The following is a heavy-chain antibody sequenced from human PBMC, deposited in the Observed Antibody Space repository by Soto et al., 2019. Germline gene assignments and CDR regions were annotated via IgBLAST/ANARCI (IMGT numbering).Heavy chain of an antibody. CDR1: GFTFSSYE. Sequence: GGSLRLSCAASGFTFSSYEMNWVRQAPGKGLEWVSYISSSGSTIYYADSVKGRFTISRDNAKNSLYLQMNSLRAEDTAVYYCARTGSLGGMDVWGQGXTVTVYS. V-gene: IGHV3-48*03. CDR3: ARTGSLGGMDV. CDR2: ISSSGSTI. J-gene: IGHJ6*02.